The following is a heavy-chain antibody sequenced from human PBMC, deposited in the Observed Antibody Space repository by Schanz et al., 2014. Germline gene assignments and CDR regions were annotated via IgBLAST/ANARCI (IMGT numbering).Heavy chain of an antibody. CDR3: ARTASHDVWRGYIPHYAFDL. D-gene: IGHD3-3*01. Sequence: QVQLVQSGADVKKPGASVKVSCKASGNTLSAYYMHWIRQAPGQGLEWMGWIDPNSGGTNYAQKFQGRVTMTSDTSITTVYMEVNSLTSDDTAVFYCARTASHDVWRGYIPHYAFDLWGQGTVVIVSS. J-gene: IGHJ3*01. CDR2: IDPNSGGT. CDR1: GNTLSAYY. V-gene: IGHV1-2*02.